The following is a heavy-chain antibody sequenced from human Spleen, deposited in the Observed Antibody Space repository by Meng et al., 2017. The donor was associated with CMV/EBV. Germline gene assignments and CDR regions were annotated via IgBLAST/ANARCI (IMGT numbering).Heavy chain of an antibody. V-gene: IGHV1-2*02. CDR2: MHPKRGDS. CDR1: GYTFTDYY. CDR3: AGAKAARSSLDL. J-gene: IGHJ5*02. D-gene: IGHD6-13*01. Sequence: SGYTFTDYYLHWGGQAPGQGLEWMGWMHPKRGDSSFAQKFQCRVTLTRDTSISTAYMELKRLKYDDTATYYCAGAKAARSSLDLWGQGTLVTVSS.